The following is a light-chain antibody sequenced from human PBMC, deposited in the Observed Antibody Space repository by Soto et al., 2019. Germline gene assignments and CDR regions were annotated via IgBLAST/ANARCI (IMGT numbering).Light chain of an antibody. CDR3: QQYNNWPHT. CDR1: QTVSNN. J-gene: IGKJ2*01. CDR2: GIS. V-gene: IGKV3-15*01. Sequence: EVVVTQSPSTLSVSLGQRATLSCRTSQTVSNNLAWYRQKPGQAPSLLFYGISTRATGLPARFSGTGSGTEFTLTISSLQSEDSALYYCQQYNNWPHTFGQGTKLEIK.